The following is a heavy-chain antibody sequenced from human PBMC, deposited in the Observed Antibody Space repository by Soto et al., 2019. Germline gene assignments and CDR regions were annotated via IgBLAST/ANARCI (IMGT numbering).Heavy chain of an antibody. J-gene: IGHJ4*02. Sequence: ESGGVLVQPVGCLRLSGVATGFTFESHWMHWVRQAPGEGLVWVSRIKTDGYAAAYADSVKGRFTISRDNTKNTVYLQMNSLRAEDMAVYFCLRESGVAADCWGQGTLVTVSS. CDR1: GFTFESHW. D-gene: IGHD6-19*01. CDR3: LRESGVAADC. V-gene: IGHV3-74*01. CDR2: IKTDGYAA.